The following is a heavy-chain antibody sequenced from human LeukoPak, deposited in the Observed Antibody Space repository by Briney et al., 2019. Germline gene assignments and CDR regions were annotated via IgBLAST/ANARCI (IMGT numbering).Heavy chain of an antibody. CDR1: GGSLSSYY. Sequence: SETLSLTCTVSGGSLSSYYWSWIRQPPGKGLEWIGYIYYSGSTNYNPSLKSRVTISVDTSKNQFSLKLSSVTAADTAVYYCASSSLTTSTHQKKRGFDPWGQGTLVTVSS. V-gene: IGHV4-59*12. D-gene: IGHD4-4*01. CDR3: ASSSLTTSTHQKKRGFDP. CDR2: IYYSGST. J-gene: IGHJ5*02.